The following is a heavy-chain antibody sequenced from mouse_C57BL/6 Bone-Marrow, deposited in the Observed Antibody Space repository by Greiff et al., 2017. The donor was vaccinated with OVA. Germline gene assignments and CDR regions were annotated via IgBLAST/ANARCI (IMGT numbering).Heavy chain of an antibody. D-gene: IGHD2-1*01. V-gene: IGHV1-26*01. CDR2: INPNNGGT. Sequence: VQLQQSGPELVKPGASVKISCKASGYTFTDYYMNWVKQSHGKSLEWIGDINPNNGGTSYNQKFKGKATLTVDKSSSTAYMELRSLTSEGSAVYYCAGCNYYYFDYWGQGTTLTVSS. J-gene: IGHJ2*01. CDR3: AGCNYYYFDY. CDR1: GYTFTDYY.